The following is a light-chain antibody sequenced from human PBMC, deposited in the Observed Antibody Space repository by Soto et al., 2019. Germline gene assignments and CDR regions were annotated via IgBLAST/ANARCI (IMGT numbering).Light chain of an antibody. Sequence: QSALTQPASVSGSPGQSITISCTGSSSNIGSNYVYWYRQFPGTAPKLLIQRNNQRPSGVPARFSGSKSGTSASLAISGLRSEDEADYYCGGWDDSLSGPVFGGGTKLTVL. CDR1: SSNIGSNY. CDR2: RNN. J-gene: IGLJ2*01. CDR3: GGWDDSLSGPV. V-gene: IGLV1-47*01.